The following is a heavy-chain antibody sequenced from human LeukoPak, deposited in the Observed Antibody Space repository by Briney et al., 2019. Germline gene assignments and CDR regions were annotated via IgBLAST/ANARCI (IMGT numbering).Heavy chain of an antibody. CDR3: ARGGYDFWSAPMGFDY. J-gene: IGHJ4*02. V-gene: IGHV1-2*02. Sequence: ASVKVSCKASGYTFTGYYMHWVRQAPGQGLEWMGWINPNSGGTNYAQKFQGRITMTRDTSISTAYMELSRLRSDDTAVYYCARGGYDFWSAPMGFDYWGQGTLVTVSS. D-gene: IGHD3-3*01. CDR1: GYTFTGYY. CDR2: INPNSGGT.